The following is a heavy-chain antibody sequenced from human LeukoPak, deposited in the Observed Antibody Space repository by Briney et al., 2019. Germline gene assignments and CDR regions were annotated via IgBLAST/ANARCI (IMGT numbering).Heavy chain of an antibody. CDR3: ARDNSSSWYQIGSCWFDP. Sequence: SQTLSLTCAISGDSVSSNSAAWNWIRQSPSRGLEWLGRTYYRSKWYNDYAVSVKSRITINPDTSKNQFSLQLNSVTPEDTAVYYCARDNSSSWYQIGSCWFDPWGQGTLVTVSS. V-gene: IGHV6-1*01. CDR1: GDSVSSNSAA. CDR2: TYYRSKWYN. D-gene: IGHD6-13*01. J-gene: IGHJ5*02.